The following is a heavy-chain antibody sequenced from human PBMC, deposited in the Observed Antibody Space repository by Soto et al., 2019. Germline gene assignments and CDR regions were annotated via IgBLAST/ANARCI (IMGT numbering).Heavy chain of an antibody. CDR3: AKLLRGVSEWLLDGDYYYGMDV. CDR2: ISYDGSNK. V-gene: IGHV3-30*18. D-gene: IGHD3-3*01. CDR1: GFTFSSYG. J-gene: IGHJ6*02. Sequence: GGSLRLSCAASGFTFSSYGMHWVRQAPGKGLEWVAVISYDGSNKYYADSVKGRFTIARDNSKNTLYLQMNSLRAEDTAVYYCAKLLRGVSEWLLDGDYYYGMDVWGQGTTVTVSS.